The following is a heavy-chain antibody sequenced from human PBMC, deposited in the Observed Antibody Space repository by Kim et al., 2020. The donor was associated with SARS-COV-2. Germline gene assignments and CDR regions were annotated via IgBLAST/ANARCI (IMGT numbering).Heavy chain of an antibody. D-gene: IGHD2-2*01. CDR1: GFTFSSYG. CDR2: ISYDGSNK. Sequence: GGSLRLSCAASGFTFSSYGMHWVRQAPGKGLEWVAVISYDGSNKYYADSVKGRFTISRDNSKNTLYLQMNSLRAEDTAVYYCAKDSSMRRQAHYYYYGM. CDR3: AKDSSMRRQAHYYYYGM. V-gene: IGHV3-30*18. J-gene: IGHJ6*01.